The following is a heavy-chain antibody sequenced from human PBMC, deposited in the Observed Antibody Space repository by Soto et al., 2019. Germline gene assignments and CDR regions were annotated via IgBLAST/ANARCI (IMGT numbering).Heavy chain of an antibody. CDR1: GFTFSSYA. V-gene: IGHV3-30-3*01. Sequence: GGSLRLSCAASGFTFSSYAMHWVRQAPGKGLEWVAVISYDGSNKYYADSVKGRFTISRDNSKNTLYLQMNSLRAEDTAVYYCARDHRSAYGVYYYYGMDVWGQGTTVTVSS. CDR3: ARDHRSAYGVYYYYGMDV. D-gene: IGHD2-2*01. J-gene: IGHJ6*02. CDR2: ISYDGSNK.